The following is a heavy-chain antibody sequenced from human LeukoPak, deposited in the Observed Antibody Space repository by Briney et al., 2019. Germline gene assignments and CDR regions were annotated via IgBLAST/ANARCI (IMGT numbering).Heavy chain of an antibody. D-gene: IGHD3-9*01. J-gene: IGHJ4*02. CDR1: GYTFTSYY. Sequence: ASVKVSCKASGYTFTSYYMHWVRQAPGQGLEWMGIINPSGGSTSYAQKFQGRVTMTRDTSTSTVYMELSSLRSEDTAVYYCARTSLPPSYDILTGDFDYWGQGTLVTVSS. CDR2: INPSGGST. V-gene: IGHV1-46*01. CDR3: ARTSLPPSYDILTGDFDY.